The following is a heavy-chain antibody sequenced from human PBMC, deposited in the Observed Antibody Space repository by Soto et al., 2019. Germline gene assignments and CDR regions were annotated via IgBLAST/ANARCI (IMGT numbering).Heavy chain of an antibody. CDR3: AGPRGYSSSWYYFDY. J-gene: IGHJ4*02. CDR2: IYYSGST. D-gene: IGHD6-13*01. CDR1: GGSISSYY. Sequence: SETLSLTCTVSGGSISSYYWSWIRQPPGKGLEWIGYIYYSGSTNYNPSLKSRVTISVDTSKNQFSLKLSSVTAADTAGYYCAGPRGYSSSWYYFDYWGQGTLVTVSS. V-gene: IGHV4-59*01.